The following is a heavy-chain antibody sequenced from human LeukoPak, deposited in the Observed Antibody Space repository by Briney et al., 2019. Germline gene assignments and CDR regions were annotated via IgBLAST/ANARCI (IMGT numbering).Heavy chain of an antibody. CDR2: INHSGST. CDR3: ASGGTPFDY. J-gene: IGHJ4*02. Sequence: SETLSLTCAVYGGSFSGYYWSWIRQPPGKGLEWIGEINHSGSTNYNPSLKSRVTISVDTSKNQFSLKLSSVTAADTAVYYCASGGTPFDYWGQGTLVTVSS. CDR1: GGSFSGYY. V-gene: IGHV4-34*01.